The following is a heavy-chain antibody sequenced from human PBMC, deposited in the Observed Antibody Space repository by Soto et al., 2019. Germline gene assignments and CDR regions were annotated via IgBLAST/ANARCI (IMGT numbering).Heavy chain of an antibody. D-gene: IGHD6-6*01. CDR3: ARGSTSGDY. CDR2: MSSSGTTI. Sequence: QVQLVESGGGLVKPGGSLRLSCAASGFTFSDYYMSWVRQAPGKGLEWVSYMSSSGTTIYYADSVRGRFTISRDDAKNSLFLQMHSLRAGDTAVYYCARGSTSGDYWGQGTLVTVSS. CDR1: GFTFSDYY. V-gene: IGHV3-11*01. J-gene: IGHJ4*02.